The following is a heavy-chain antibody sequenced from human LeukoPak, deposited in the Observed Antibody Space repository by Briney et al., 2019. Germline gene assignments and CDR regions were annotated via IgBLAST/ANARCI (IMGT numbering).Heavy chain of an antibody. J-gene: IGHJ4*02. CDR3: ARDVGRDGYNSGPIDY. V-gene: IGHV1-46*01. CDR2: INPSGGST. Sequence: GASVKVSCKASGYTFTSYYMHWVRQAPGQGLEWMGIINPSGGSTSYAQKFQGRVTMTRDTSTSTVYMELSSLRSEDTAVYYCARDVGRDGYNSGPIDYWGQGTLVTVSS. D-gene: IGHD5-24*01. CDR1: GYTFTSYY.